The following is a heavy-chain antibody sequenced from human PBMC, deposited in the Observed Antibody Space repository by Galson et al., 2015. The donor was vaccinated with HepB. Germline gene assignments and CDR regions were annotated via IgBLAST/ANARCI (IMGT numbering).Heavy chain of an antibody. D-gene: IGHD3-22*01. CDR2: INRDGSST. CDR1: GFTSSSYW. Sequence: SLRLSYAASGFTSSSYWMHRVRQAPGKGLVWVSRINRDGSSTNYADSVEGRFTISRDNAKSTLYLQMNSLRAEDTAVYYCARGNGYYGNDYWGQGTLVTVSS. CDR3: ARGNGYYGNDY. J-gene: IGHJ4*02. V-gene: IGHV3-74*01.